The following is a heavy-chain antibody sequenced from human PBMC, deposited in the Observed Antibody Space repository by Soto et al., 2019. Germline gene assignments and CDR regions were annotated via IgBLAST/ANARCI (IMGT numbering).Heavy chain of an antibody. CDR3: ARQNYFDY. Sequence: QVQLVESGGGVVQPGRSPRLSCAASGFTFSSYAMYWVRQAPGKGLEWVALISSDGSNKYYAASVKGRFTISRDNSMNTLYLQMNSLRPEDTAVYYCARQNYFDYWGQGTLVTVSS. CDR1: GFTFSSYA. J-gene: IGHJ4*02. CDR2: ISSDGSNK. V-gene: IGHV3-30-3*01.